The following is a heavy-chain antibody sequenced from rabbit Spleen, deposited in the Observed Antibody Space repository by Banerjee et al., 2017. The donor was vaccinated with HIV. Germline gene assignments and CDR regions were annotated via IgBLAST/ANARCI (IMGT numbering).Heavy chain of an antibody. CDR1: GVSFTISSY. V-gene: IGHV1S40*01. CDR2: IDAGSSGFT. CDR3: ARNFDL. J-gene: IGHJ4*01. Sequence: QSLEESGGDLVKPGASLTLTCTVSGVSFTISSYMCWVRQAPGKGLEWIACIDAGSSGFTYFATWAKGRFTISKTSSTTVTLQMTRLTAADTATYFCARNFDLWGQGTLVTVS.